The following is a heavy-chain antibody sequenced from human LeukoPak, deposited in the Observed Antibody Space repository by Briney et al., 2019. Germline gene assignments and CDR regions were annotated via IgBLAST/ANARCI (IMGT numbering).Heavy chain of an antibody. D-gene: IGHD2-2*01. J-gene: IGHJ6*02. CDR1: GGSFSGYY. Sequence: PSETLSLTCAVYGGSFSGYYWSWIRQPPGKGLEWIGEINHNGSTNYNPSLKSRVTISVDTSKNQFSLKLSSVTAADTAGYYCARGPKKYLSYYYYGMDVWGQGTTVTVSS. V-gene: IGHV4-34*01. CDR3: ARGPKKYLSYYYYGMDV. CDR2: INHNGST.